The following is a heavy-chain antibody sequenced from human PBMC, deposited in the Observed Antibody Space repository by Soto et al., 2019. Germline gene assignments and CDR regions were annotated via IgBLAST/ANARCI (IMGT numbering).Heavy chain of an antibody. CDR1: GFIFSNAW. J-gene: IGHJ4*02. CDR2: IKSKTDGGTT. D-gene: IGHD3-22*01. CDR3: TTDHPYNYDSSCYDH. Sequence: VQLVESGGDLVKPGGSLRLSCAASGFIFSNAWMNWVRQAPGKGLEWVGHIKSKTDGGTTDYAAPAKGRCTISRDDSKNTVFLQMNSLKTEDTAMYYCTTDHPYNYDSSCYDHWGQGTLVTVSS. V-gene: IGHV3-15*07.